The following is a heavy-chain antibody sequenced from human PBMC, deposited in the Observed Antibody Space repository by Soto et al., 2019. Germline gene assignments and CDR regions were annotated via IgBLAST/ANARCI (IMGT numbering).Heavy chain of an antibody. V-gene: IGHV1-18*01. Sequence: QVPLVQSGAEVKKPGASVKVSCKASGYTFTSYGISWVRQAPGQGLEWMGWISAYNGNTNYAQKLQGRVTMTTDTSTSTAYMELRSLRSDDTAVYYCARDELVRYGGNSRGWFDPWGQGTLVTVSS. CDR2: ISAYNGNT. J-gene: IGHJ5*02. D-gene: IGHD6-13*01. CDR1: GYTFTSYG. CDR3: ARDELVRYGGNSRGWFDP.